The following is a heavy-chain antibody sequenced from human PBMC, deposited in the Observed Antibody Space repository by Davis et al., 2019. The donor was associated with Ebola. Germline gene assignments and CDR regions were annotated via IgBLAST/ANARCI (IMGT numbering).Heavy chain of an antibody. V-gene: IGHV4-38-2*02. CDR3: ARGPSTSWYVFP. D-gene: IGHD6-13*01. CDR1: RCPIRGYY. CDR2: IHHSGGT. Sequence: GSLRLPCTVSRCPIRGYYWGWIPQPPGKGLEWVGNIHHSGGTSYNPSLKSRVTLSVDTSKNQFSLTLSSVTAADTAVYYCARGPSTSWYVFPWGQGTLVTVSS. J-gene: IGHJ5*02.